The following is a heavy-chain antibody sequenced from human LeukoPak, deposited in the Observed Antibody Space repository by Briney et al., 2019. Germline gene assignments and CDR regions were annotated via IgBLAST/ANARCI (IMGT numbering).Heavy chain of an antibody. D-gene: IGHD5-18*01. CDR2: INPNSGGT. J-gene: IGHJ4*02. V-gene: IGHV1-2*02. CDR1: GYTFTGYY. CDR3: ARIRGYSYGYLDY. Sequence: ASVKVSCKASGYTFTGYYMHWVRQAPGQGLEWMGWINPNSGGTNYAQKFQGRVTMTRDTSIRTTYMELSRLRSDDTAVYYCARIRGYSYGYLDYWGRGTLVTVSS.